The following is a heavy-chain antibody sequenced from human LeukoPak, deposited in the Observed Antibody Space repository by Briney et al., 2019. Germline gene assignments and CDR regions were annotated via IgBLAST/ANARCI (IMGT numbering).Heavy chain of an antibody. CDR1: GGSISSYY. Sequence: SETLSLTCTVSGGSISSYYWSWIRQPQGKGLEWIGYIYYSGSTNYNHSLKSRVTISVDTSKNQFSLKLSSVTAADTAVYYCARVMGATGAFDIWGQGTMVTVSS. D-gene: IGHD1-26*01. CDR3: ARVMGATGAFDI. J-gene: IGHJ3*02. CDR2: IYYSGST. V-gene: IGHV4-59*01.